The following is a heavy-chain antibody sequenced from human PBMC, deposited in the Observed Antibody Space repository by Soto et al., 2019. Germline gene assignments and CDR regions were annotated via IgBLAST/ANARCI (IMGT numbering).Heavy chain of an antibody. J-gene: IGHJ6*03. CDR2: INHSGST. Sequence: SETLSLTCAVYGGSFSGYYWSWIRQPPGKGLEWIGEINHSGSTNYNPSLKRRVTISVDTSKNQFSLKLSSVTAADTAVYYCARRYCSGGSCYPRRAYYYYYYMNVWGKGTTVTVSS. D-gene: IGHD2-15*01. V-gene: IGHV4-34*01. CDR1: GGSFSGYY. CDR3: ARRYCSGGSCYPRRAYYYYYYMNV.